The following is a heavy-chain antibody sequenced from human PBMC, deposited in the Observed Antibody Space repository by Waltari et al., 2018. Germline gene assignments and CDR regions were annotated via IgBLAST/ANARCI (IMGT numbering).Heavy chain of an antibody. J-gene: IGHJ4*02. Sequence: EVQLVESGGGLVQPGGSLRLSCAASGFTFSSYRMNLARQAPGKGLEWVSYISSSSSTIYYADSVKGRFTISRDNAKNSLYLQMNSLRAEDTAVYYCARDHRFVYEDGFDYWGQGTLVTVSS. D-gene: IGHD2-15*01. CDR3: ARDHRFVYEDGFDY. V-gene: IGHV3-48*01. CDR1: GFTFSSYR. CDR2: ISSSSSTI.